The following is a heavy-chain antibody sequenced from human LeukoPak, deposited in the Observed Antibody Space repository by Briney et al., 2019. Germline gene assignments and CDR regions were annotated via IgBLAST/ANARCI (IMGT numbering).Heavy chain of an antibody. V-gene: IGHV3-30*18. CDR1: GFTFSTYG. J-gene: IGHJ4*02. CDR2: ILSDGRNE. CDR3: AKRTATTEFDN. D-gene: IGHD1-14*01. Sequence: GGSLRLSCAASGFTFSTYGMRWVRQAPGKGLEWVALILSDGRNEYYADSVKGRFTISRDNSKNTLYLEMNSLRAEDTAVYYCAKRTATTEFDNWGQGALVTVSS.